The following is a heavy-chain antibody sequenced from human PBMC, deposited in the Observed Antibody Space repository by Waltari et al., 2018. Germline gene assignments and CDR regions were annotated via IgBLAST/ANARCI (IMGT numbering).Heavy chain of an antibody. CDR2: ISGSGGST. D-gene: IGHD6-13*01. CDR1: GFTFSSYA. CDR3: AKEQGYRGYFDY. V-gene: IGHV3-23*01. J-gene: IGHJ4*02. Sequence: EVQLLESGGGLVQPGGSLRLSCAASGFTFSSYAMSWVRQAPGKGLEWVSAISGSGGSTYYADSVKGRFTISRDKSKNTLYLQRNSLRAEDTAVYYCAKEQGYRGYFDYWGQGTLVTVSS.